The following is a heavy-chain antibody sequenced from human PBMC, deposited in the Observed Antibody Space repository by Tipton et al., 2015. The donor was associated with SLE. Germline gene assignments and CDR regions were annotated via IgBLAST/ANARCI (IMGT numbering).Heavy chain of an antibody. Sequence: SLRLSCAASGFTFSSYWMSWVRQAPGKGLEWVANIKKDGSEKYYVDSVKGRFTISRDNAKNSLHLQMNSLRAEDTAVYYCARDARYGDYRDAFDIWGQGTMVTVSS. V-gene: IGHV3-7*01. J-gene: IGHJ3*02. CDR1: GFTFSSYW. D-gene: IGHD4-17*01. CDR2: IKKDGSEK. CDR3: ARDARYGDYRDAFDI.